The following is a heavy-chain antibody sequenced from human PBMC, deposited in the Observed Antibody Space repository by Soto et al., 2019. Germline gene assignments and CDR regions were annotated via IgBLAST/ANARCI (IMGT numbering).Heavy chain of an antibody. CDR1: GYTFTSYG. CDR3: ARGGHVVVVTAALDY. CDR2: ISAYSGNT. V-gene: IGHV1-18*01. J-gene: IGHJ4*02. Sequence: GASVKVSCKASGYTFTSYGISWVRQAPGQGLEWMGWISAYSGNTNYAQKLQGRVTMTTDTSTSTAYMELTSLTSDDTAIYYCARGGHVVVVTAALDYWGQGTLVTVSS. D-gene: IGHD2-21*02.